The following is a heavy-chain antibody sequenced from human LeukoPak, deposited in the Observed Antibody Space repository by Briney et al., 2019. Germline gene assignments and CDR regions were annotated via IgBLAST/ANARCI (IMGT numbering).Heavy chain of an antibody. CDR1: SGSISSYY. CDR2: ISNSGST. D-gene: IGHD1-26*01. Sequence: PSETLSLTCTVSSGSISSYYWSWIRQTPGKGLEWIGYISNSGSTNYNPSLKSRVTISVDTSKNQFSLKLSPVTAADTAVYYCARGWSGSRFDYWGQGTLVTVSS. J-gene: IGHJ4*02. CDR3: ARGWSGSRFDY. V-gene: IGHV4-59*08.